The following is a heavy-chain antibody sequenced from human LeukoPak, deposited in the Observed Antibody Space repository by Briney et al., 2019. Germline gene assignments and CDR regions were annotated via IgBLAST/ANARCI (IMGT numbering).Heavy chain of an antibody. J-gene: IGHJ5*02. Sequence: SETLSLTCAVYGGSFSGYYWSWIRQPPGKGLEWIGEINHSGSTNYNPSLKSRVTISVDTSKNQFSLKLSSMTAADTAVYYYARGELGPVAPIDWFDPWGQGTLVTVSS. CDR2: INHSGST. D-gene: IGHD3-16*01. CDR3: ARGELGPVAPIDWFDP. CDR1: GGSFSGYY. V-gene: IGHV4-34*01.